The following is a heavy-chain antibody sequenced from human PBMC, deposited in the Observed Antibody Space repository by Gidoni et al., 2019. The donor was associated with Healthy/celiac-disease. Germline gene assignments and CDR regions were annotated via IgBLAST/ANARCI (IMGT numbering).Heavy chain of an antibody. CDR2: IYWDDDK. CDR1: GFSLSTSGVG. Sequence: QITLKESGPTLVKPTQTLTLTCTFAGFSLSTSGVGVGWIRQPPGKALEWLALIYWDDDKRYSPSLKSRLTITKDTSKNQVVLTITNMDPVDTATYYCAHKNALRWYYDSSGYENWFDPWGQGTLVTVSS. D-gene: IGHD3-22*01. CDR3: AHKNALRWYYDSSGYENWFDP. V-gene: IGHV2-5*02. J-gene: IGHJ5*02.